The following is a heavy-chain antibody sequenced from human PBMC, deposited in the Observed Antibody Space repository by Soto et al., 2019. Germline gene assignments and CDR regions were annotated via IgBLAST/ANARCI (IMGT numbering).Heavy chain of an antibody. D-gene: IGHD3-3*01. CDR3: ARHVSVFWSGYYPTDYYYGMDV. CDR1: GYSFTSYW. CDR2: IYPGDSDT. V-gene: IGHV5-51*01. J-gene: IGHJ6*02. Sequence: GESLKISCKGSGYSFTSYWIGWVRQMPGKGLEWMGIIYPGDSDTRYSPSFQGQVTISADKSISTAYLQWSSLKASNTAMYYCARHVSVFWSGYYPTDYYYGMDVWGQGTTVTVSS.